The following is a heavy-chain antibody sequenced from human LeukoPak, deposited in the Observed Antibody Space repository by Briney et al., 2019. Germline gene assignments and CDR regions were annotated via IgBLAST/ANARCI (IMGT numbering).Heavy chain of an antibody. V-gene: IGHV4-61*02. D-gene: IGHD2-21*02. CDR1: GGSISSGTYY. CDR2: IYTSGNT. Sequence: SETLSLTCTLSGGSISSGTYYWSWIRQPAGKGLEWIGRIYTSGNTNYNPSLKSRVTISVDTSKNQFSLKLSSVIAADTAVYYCARDRDCGGDCYTFDYWGQGTLVTVSS. CDR3: ARDRDCGGDCYTFDY. J-gene: IGHJ4*02.